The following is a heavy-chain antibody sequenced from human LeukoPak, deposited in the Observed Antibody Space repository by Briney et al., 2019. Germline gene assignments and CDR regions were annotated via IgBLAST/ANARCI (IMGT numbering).Heavy chain of an antibody. V-gene: IGHV3-48*03. CDR1: GFTFSSYE. J-gene: IGHJ4*01. Sequence: PGGSLRLSCAASGFTFSSYEMNWVRQAPGKGLEWVSYISSSGSTIYYADSVKGRFTISRDNSKNTLYLQMNSLRAEDTAVYYCAKDRGPNYYDSSGHDYWGQGTLVTVSS. D-gene: IGHD3-22*01. CDR3: AKDRGPNYYDSSGHDY. CDR2: ISSSGSTI.